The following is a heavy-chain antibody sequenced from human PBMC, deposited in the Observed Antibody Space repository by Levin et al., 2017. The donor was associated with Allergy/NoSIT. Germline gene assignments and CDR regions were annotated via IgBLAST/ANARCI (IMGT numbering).Heavy chain of an antibody. CDR1: GFTFSSYE. V-gene: IGHV3-48*03. D-gene: IGHD3-10*01. Sequence: GESLKISCAASGFTFSSYEMNWVRQAPGKGLEWVSYISSSGSTIYYADSVKGRFTISRDNAKNSLYLQMNSLRAEDTAVYYCAREANPYDYGSGSYSESYYYYGMDVWGQGTTVTVSS. CDR3: AREANPYDYGSGSYSESYYYYGMDV. CDR2: ISSSGSTI. J-gene: IGHJ6*02.